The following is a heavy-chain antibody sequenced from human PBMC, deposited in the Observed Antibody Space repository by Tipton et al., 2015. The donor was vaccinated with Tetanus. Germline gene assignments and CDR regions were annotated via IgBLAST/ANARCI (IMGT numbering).Heavy chain of an antibody. CDR2: ILGDDSST. CDR3: ARDRDGGWSFDY. D-gene: IGHD6-19*01. J-gene: IGHJ4*02. CDR1: GFTFTRYP. V-gene: IGHV3-64*01. Sequence: SLRLSCAASGFTFTRYPMHWVRQAPGKGLEYVASILGDDSSTLNASSMKGRFTITRDNSKNTLYLQMDSLRGEDMAVYYCARDRDGGWSFDYWGQGTLVTVSS.